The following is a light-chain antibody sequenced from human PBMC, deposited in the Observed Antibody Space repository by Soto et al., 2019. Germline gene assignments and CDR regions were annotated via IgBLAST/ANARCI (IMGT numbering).Light chain of an antibody. CDR2: GNS. J-gene: IGLJ2*01. CDR3: QSYDSSLSGSVV. V-gene: IGLV1-40*01. Sequence: QSVLTQPPSVSGAPGQRVTISCTGSSSNIGAGYDVHWYQQLPGTAPKLLIYGNSNRPSGVPDRFSGSKSGTSASLASTGIQAEDEADYYCQSYDSSLSGSVVFGGGTKLTVL. CDR1: SSNIGAGYD.